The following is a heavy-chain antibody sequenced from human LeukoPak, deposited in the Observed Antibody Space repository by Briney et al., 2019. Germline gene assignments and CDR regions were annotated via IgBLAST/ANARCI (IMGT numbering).Heavy chain of an antibody. CDR3: ARADYLDSSGYFGKFEY. Sequence: PSQTLSLTCTVSGGSISSGGHYWSWIRRHPGKGLEWIGNIYYSGNTYYNPSLKSRVTISVDTSKNQFSLKLSSVTAADTAVYYCARADYLDSSGYFGKFEYWGQGTLVTVSS. CDR2: IYYSGNT. J-gene: IGHJ4*02. V-gene: IGHV4-31*03. CDR1: GGSISSGGHY. D-gene: IGHD3-22*01.